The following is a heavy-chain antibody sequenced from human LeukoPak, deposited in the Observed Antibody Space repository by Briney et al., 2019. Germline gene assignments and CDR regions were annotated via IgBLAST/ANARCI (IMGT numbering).Heavy chain of an antibody. CDR2: ISSSSSYI. D-gene: IGHD1-20*01. J-gene: IGHJ6*03. V-gene: IGHV3-21*01. Sequence: GGSLRLSCAASGFTFSSYSMNGVRQAPGKGLEWVSSISSSSSYIYYADSVKGRFTISRDNAKNSLYLQMNSLRAEDTAVYYCARDLTGTGYYYYYYMDVWGKGTTVTVSS. CDR1: GFTFSSYS. CDR3: ARDLTGTGYYYYYYMDV.